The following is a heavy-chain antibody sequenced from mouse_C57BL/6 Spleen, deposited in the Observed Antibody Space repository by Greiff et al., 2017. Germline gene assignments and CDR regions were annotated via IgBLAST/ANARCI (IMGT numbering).Heavy chain of an antibody. CDR1: CYTFPSYW. Sequence: QVQLQLPGTELLKPGASVKLSCKASCYTFPSYWLHWVKQRPGQGLEWIGNINPSNGGTNYNEKFKSKATLTVDKSSSTAYMQLSSLTSEDSAVYYCARDYDVGYFDYWGQGTTHTVSS. CDR3: ARDYDVGYFDY. D-gene: IGHD2-4*01. V-gene: IGHV1-53*01. J-gene: IGHJ2*01. CDR2: INPSNGGT.